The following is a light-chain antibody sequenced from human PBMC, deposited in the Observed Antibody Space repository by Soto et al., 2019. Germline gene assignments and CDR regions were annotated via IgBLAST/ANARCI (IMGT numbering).Light chain of an antibody. V-gene: IGLV1-40*01. CDR2: GNN. CDR3: QSYDSSLNTFYV. CDR1: SSHIRAGYD. J-gene: IGLJ1*01. Sequence: SVLTQQLSLLGAPRGTVSVSLAGSSSHIRAGYDVHWYHQLPGTAPKFLMYGNNNRPSGVPDRCSDSKSGTSASLAITGLQAEDEADDYCQSYDSSLNTFYVHGTGTNVSVL.